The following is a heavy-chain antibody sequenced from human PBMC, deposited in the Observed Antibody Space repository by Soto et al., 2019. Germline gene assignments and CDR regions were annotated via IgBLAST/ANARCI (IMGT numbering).Heavy chain of an antibody. CDR1: GFTFSSYG. V-gene: IGHV3-30*18. Sequence: PGGSLRLSCAASGFTFSSYGMHWVRQAPGKGLEWVAVISYDGSNKYYADSVKGRFTISRDNSKNTLYLQMNSLRAEDTAEYYCAKAIPASLLFLYSSSWYGPNYYGMDVWGQGTTVTVSS. CDR2: ISYDGSNK. D-gene: IGHD6-13*01. J-gene: IGHJ6*02. CDR3: AKAIPASLLFLYSSSWYGPNYYGMDV.